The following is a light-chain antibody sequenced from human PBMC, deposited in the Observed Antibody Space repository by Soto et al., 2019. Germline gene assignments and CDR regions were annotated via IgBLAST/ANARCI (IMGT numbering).Light chain of an antibody. Sequence: DFQMTQSPSTLSASVGDRVTITCRASQSISSWLAWYQQKPGKAPKLLIYKASTLESGVPSRFSGSGSGTEFTLTISSLQPDDFATYYCQQSFTFGPGTKVDIK. CDR2: KAS. CDR1: QSISSW. CDR3: QQSFT. J-gene: IGKJ3*01. V-gene: IGKV1-5*03.